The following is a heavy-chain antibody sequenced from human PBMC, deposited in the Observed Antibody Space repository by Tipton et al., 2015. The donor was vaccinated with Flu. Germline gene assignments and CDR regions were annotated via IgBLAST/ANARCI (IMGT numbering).Heavy chain of an antibody. V-gene: IGHV4-39*07. D-gene: IGHD5-24*01. CDR2: FYYDVGT. CDR3: VRTKDGYTLSNFVY. CDR1: GGSISSYY. J-gene: IGHJ4*02. Sequence: TLSLTCTVSGGSISSYYWGWIRQPQGKGLEWIGSFYYDVGTYYNPSLNSRVTISVDESKNQFSLRLTSVTAADTAVYYCVRTKDGYTLSNFVYWGQGTLVTVSS.